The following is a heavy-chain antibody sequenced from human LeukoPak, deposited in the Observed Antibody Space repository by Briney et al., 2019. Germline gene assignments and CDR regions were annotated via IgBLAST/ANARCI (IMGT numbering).Heavy chain of an antibody. CDR3: AKTTTGYSSGRYPGWPVDY. Sequence: GGSLRLSCAASGFTFSSYAVSWVRQAPGKGLEWVSAISGSGGGTYYADSVKGRFTISGDNSKNTLYLKMNSLSTEDTAVYYCAKTTTGYSSGRYPGWPVDYWGQGTLVTVSS. CDR2: ISGSGGGT. V-gene: IGHV3-23*01. CDR1: GFTFSSYA. J-gene: IGHJ4*02. D-gene: IGHD6-19*01.